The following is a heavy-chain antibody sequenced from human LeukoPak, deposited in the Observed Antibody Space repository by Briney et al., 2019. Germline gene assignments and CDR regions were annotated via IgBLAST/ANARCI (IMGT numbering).Heavy chain of an antibody. D-gene: IGHD3-3*01. V-gene: IGHV1-18*01. Sequence: GASVKVSCKASGYTFTSYGISWVRQAPGQGLEWMGWISAYNGNTNYALKLQGRVTMTTDTSTSTAYMELRSLRSDDTAVYYCARIGKTVEGSKNRYYDFWSGYSTSVEAVWGKGTTVTVPS. J-gene: IGHJ6*03. CDR2: ISAYNGNT. CDR1: GYTFTSYG. CDR3: ARIGKTVEGSKNRYYDFWSGYSTSVEAV.